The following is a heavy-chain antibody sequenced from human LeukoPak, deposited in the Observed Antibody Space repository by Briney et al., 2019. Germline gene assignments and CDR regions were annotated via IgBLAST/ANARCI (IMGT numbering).Heavy chain of an antibody. CDR1: GFTVSSNY. J-gene: IGHJ4*02. CDR3: ARAGYSSGWYGYYVDY. CDR2: ISSSGRTI. D-gene: IGHD6-19*01. Sequence: GGSLRLSCAASGFTVSSNYMSWIRQAPGKRLEWISYISSSGRTIYYADSVKGRFTISRDNAKNSLYLQMNSLRAEDTAVYYCARAGYSSGWYGYYVDYWGQGTLVTVSS. V-gene: IGHV3-11*01.